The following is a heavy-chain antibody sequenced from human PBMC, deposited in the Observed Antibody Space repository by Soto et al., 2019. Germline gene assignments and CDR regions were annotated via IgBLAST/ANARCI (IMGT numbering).Heavy chain of an antibody. CDR1: GYSFTSYW. D-gene: IGHD3-22*01. Sequence: GESLKISCKGSGYSFTSYWIGWVRQMPGKGLEWMGIIYPGDSDTRYSPSFQGQVTISADKSISTAYLQWSSLKASDTAMYYCARHTYDSSGYYYYGMDVWGQGPTVTVSS. J-gene: IGHJ6*02. CDR3: ARHTYDSSGYYYYGMDV. CDR2: IYPGDSDT. V-gene: IGHV5-51*01.